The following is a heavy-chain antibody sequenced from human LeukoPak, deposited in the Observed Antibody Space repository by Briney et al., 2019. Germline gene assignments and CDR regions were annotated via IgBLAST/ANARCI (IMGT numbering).Heavy chain of an antibody. CDR1: GFPLSSYA. Sequence: GGSLRLSCAASGFPLSSYAMSWVRQVPGKGLEWVSATSSSDDGTYHADSVRGRFTIYRDNSRSTLFLQMNSLRGEDTAIYYCATYRQVVLPFEAWGQGTLVTVSS. V-gene: IGHV3-23*01. J-gene: IGHJ5*02. CDR2: TSSSDDGT. D-gene: IGHD2-15*01. CDR3: ATYRQVVLPFEA.